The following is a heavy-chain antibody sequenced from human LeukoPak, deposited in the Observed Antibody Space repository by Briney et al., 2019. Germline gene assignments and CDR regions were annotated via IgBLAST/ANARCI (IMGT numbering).Heavy chain of an antibody. Sequence: GGSLRLSCAATGFTFWSYGMHWVRQAPGKGLEWVAVVSYDGSNKNYADSVKGRFTISRDSSKNTLYLQMNSLRVEDTAVYYCAKLVGATTGDYWGQGTLVTVSS. D-gene: IGHD1-26*01. CDR3: AKLVGATTGDY. V-gene: IGHV3-30*18. CDR1: GFTFWSYG. CDR2: VSYDGSNK. J-gene: IGHJ4*02.